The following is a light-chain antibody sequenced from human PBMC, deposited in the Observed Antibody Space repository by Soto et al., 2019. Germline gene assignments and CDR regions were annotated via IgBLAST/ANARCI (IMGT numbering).Light chain of an antibody. CDR1: PSDVGGYNY. CDR3: SSYAGSKNFIL. V-gene: IGLV2-8*01. Sequence: QSALTQPPSASWAPGQSVTISCTGTPSDVGGYNYVSWYQLHPGKVPKLIISEVNKRPSGVPDRFSGSKSGSTASLTVSGLQAEDEADYFCSSYAGSKNFILFGGGTKLPVL. J-gene: IGLJ2*01. CDR2: EVN.